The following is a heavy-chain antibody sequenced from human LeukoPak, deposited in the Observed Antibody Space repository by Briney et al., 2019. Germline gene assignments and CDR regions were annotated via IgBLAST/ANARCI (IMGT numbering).Heavy chain of an antibody. V-gene: IGHV3-33*08. J-gene: IGHJ4*02. D-gene: IGHD7-27*01. CDR2: IWYDGSNK. Sequence: GGSLRLSCAASGFTFSSYAMHWVRQAPGKGLEWVAVIWYDGSNKYYADSVKGRFTISRDNSKNTLYLQMNSLRAEDTAVYYCARDLELGTFDYWGQGTLVTVSS. CDR1: GFTFSSYA. CDR3: ARDLELGTFDY.